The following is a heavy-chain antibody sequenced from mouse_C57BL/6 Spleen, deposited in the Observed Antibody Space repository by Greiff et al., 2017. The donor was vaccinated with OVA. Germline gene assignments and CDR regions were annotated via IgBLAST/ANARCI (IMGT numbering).Heavy chain of an antibody. J-gene: IGHJ2*01. Sequence: EVQLQQSGPELVKPGASVKISCKASGYTFTDYYMNWVKQSHGKSLEWIGDINPNNGGTSYNQKFKGKATLTVAKSSSTAYMEHRSLTSEDSAVDYCAREDYYHDYWGQGTTLTVAS. CDR1: GYTFTDYY. V-gene: IGHV1-26*01. CDR2: INPNNGGT. CDR3: AREDYYHDY. D-gene: IGHD1-1*01.